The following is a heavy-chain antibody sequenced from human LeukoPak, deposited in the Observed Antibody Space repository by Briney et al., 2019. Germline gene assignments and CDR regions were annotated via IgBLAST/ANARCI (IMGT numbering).Heavy chain of an antibody. V-gene: IGHV3-30*12. CDR1: GFAFNNFG. Sequence: GRSLRLSCAASGFAFNNFGMHWVRQAPGKGLEWVAVISFDGANKHYADSVKGRFTISRDNSKNTLYLQMNSLRAEDTAVYYCARDRSIVGARPTPSLAYWGQGTLVTVSS. CDR2: ISFDGANK. J-gene: IGHJ4*02. D-gene: IGHD1-26*01. CDR3: ARDRSIVGARPTPSLAY.